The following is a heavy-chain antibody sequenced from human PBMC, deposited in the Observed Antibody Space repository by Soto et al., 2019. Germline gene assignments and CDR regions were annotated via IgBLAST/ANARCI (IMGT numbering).Heavy chain of an antibody. J-gene: IGHJ6*02. CDR2: IYYSGST. CDR1: GGSISSGGYY. Sequence: SETLSLTCTVSGGSISSGGYYWSWIRQHPGKGLEWIGYIYYSGSTYYNPSLKGRVTISVDTSKNQFSLKLSSVAAADTAVYYCARDRMSGQWLDYYYYYGMDVWGQGTTVTVSS. CDR3: ARDRMSGQWLDYYYYYGMDV. D-gene: IGHD6-19*01. V-gene: IGHV4-31*03.